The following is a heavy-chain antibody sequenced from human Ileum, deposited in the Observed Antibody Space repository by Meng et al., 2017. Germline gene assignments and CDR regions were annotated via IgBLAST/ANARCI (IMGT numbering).Heavy chain of an antibody. CDR3: ARERRHYYGSGSFDY. V-gene: IGHV4-30-4*01. CDR1: GVSFSSDNYY. CDR2: TYYSGSP. D-gene: IGHD3-10*01. Sequence: QVQLQESGPGLVKPSQTLSLTCSVSGVSFSSDNYYWTWIRQTPGKGLEWIGLTYYSGSPFYNPSLRSRVTISVDTSKDQFSLKLTSVTAADTAVYYCARERRHYYGSGSFDYWGQGILVTVSS. J-gene: IGHJ4*02.